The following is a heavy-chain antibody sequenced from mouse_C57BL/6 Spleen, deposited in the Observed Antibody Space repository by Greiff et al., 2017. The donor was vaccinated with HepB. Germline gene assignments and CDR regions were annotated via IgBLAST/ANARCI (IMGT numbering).Heavy chain of an antibody. V-gene: IGHV10-3*01. CDR2: IRSKSSNYAT. CDR1: GFTFNTYA. J-gene: IGHJ4*01. CDR3: VREDSSGYPRYYYAMDY. D-gene: IGHD3-2*02. Sequence: EVKLVESGGGLVQPKGSLKLSCAASGFTFNTYAMHWVRQAPGKGLEWVARIRSKSSNYATYYADSVKDRFTISRDDSQSMLYLQMNNLKTEDTAMYYCVREDSSGYPRYYYAMDYWGQGTSGTVSS.